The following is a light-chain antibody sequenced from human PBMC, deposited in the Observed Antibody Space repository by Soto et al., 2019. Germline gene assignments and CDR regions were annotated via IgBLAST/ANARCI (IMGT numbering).Light chain of an antibody. CDR2: KAS. CDR1: QTISSW. J-gene: IGKJ5*01. Sequence: DIQMTQSPSTLSGSVGDRVTITCRASQTISSWLAWYQQKPGKAPKLLIYKASTLKSGVPSRFSGSGSGTEFTLTISSLQPDDFATDYCQHYNSYSEAFGQGTRLEIK. CDR3: QHYNSYSEA. V-gene: IGKV1-5*03.